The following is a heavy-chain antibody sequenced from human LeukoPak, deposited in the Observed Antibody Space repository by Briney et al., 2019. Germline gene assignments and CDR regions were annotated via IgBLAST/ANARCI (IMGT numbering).Heavy chain of an antibody. Sequence: GGSLRLSCAASGFTFSSYSMNWVRQAPGKGLEWVSSISSSSSYIYYADSVKGRFTISRDNAKNSLYLQMNSLRADDTAVYFCAKAKGDYYFDSWGQGTPVTVSS. J-gene: IGHJ4*02. D-gene: IGHD2-21*01. CDR2: ISSSSSYI. V-gene: IGHV3-21*04. CDR3: AKAKGDYYFDS. CDR1: GFTFSSYS.